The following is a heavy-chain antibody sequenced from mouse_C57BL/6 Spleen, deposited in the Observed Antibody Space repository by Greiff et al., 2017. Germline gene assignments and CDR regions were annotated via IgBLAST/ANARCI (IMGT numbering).Heavy chain of an antibody. D-gene: IGHD1-1*01. CDR2: IRRKSSNYAT. J-gene: IGHJ4*01. V-gene: IGHV10-3*01. CDR1: GFTFNTYA. Sequence: EVMLVESGGGLVQPKGSLKLSCAASGFTFNTYAMHWVRPAPGKGLEWVARIRRKSSNYATYYADSVKDRFTISREDSQSIIYLQMNNLKTEDTAMCDCVRAPYYYGSSSYAMDYWGQGTSVTVSS. CDR3: VRAPYYYGSSSYAMDY.